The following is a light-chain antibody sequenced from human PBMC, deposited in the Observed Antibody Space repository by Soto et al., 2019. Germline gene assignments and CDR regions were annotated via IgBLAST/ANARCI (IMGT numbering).Light chain of an antibody. CDR2: KAS. CDR3: QQYNSYPLT. CDR1: ETISYW. J-gene: IGKJ4*01. V-gene: IGKV1-5*03. Sequence: DIRMTQSPSTLSASVGDRVTITCRASETISYWLAWLQLKPGKAPKVLIDKASTLGSGVPSRFSGSGSGTEFTLTITSLQPDDFATYYCQQYNSYPLTFGGGTKVEIK.